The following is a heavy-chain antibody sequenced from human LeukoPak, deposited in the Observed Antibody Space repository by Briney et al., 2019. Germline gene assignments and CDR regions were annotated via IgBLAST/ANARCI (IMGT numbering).Heavy chain of an antibody. D-gene: IGHD6-19*01. CDR1: GFTFSNYW. CDR3: ARDELAVAKKGFLDS. V-gene: IGHV3-7*01. CDR2: IKQDGSEK. Sequence: GGSLRLSCAASGFTFSNYWMTWVRQAPGKGLEWVAYIKQDGSEKNYVDSVKGRFTISRDNAKNSLFLQMNSLRAEDTAVYYCARDELAVAKKGFLDSWGQGTLVTVSS. J-gene: IGHJ4*02.